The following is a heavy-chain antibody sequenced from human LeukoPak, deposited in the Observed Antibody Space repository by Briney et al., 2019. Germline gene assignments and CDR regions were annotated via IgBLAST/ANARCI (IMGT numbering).Heavy chain of an antibody. CDR3: ASGGGSYGDV. D-gene: IGHD1-26*01. V-gene: IGHV1-2*06. CDR1: GHTFTGYY. Sequence: ASVKVSCKTSGHTFTGYYMHWLRQAPGQGLEWMGRINPNSGGTIYARKFQGRVTMIGDTSVGTAYMELSSLRSDDTALYYCASGGGSYGDVWGQRTKVTVSS. J-gene: IGHJ3*01. CDR2: INPNSGGT.